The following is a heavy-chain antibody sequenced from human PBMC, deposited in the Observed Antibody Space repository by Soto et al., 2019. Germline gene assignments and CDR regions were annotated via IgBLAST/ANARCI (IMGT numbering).Heavy chain of an antibody. Sequence: EVQLLESGGGLVQPGGSLRLSCTTSGFTFRTTGMLWLRQPPGKGLEWVSAIGPASNTKYTDSVKGRFIISSDNSKNTVFLQMTSLGAEDTALYYCTTARHCSSDACPAAEWGQGTLITVSA. CDR2: IGPASNT. CDR3: TTARHCSSDACPAAE. CDR1: GFTFRTTG. J-gene: IGHJ4*01. D-gene: IGHD2-2*01. V-gene: IGHV3-23*01.